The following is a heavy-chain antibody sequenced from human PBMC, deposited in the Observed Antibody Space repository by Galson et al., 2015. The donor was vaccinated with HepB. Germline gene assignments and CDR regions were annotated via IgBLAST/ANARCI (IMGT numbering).Heavy chain of an antibody. D-gene: IGHD3-9*01. Sequence: SLRLSCAASGFDLNDYWMHWVRQVPGKGLVWVSRINSDGNSINNADSVKGRFTISRDNAKNTLYLQMNSLRVEDTAMYYCVRGNSGYGNFDSWGQGTLVTVSS. V-gene: IGHV3-74*01. J-gene: IGHJ4*02. CDR1: GFDLNDYW. CDR2: INSDGNSI. CDR3: VRGNSGYGNFDS.